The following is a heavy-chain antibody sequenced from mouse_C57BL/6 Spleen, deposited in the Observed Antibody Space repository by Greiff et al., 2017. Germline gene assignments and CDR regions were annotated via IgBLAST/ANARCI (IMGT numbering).Heavy chain of an antibody. V-gene: IGHV1-26*01. Sequence: VQLQQSGPELVKPGASVKISCKASGYTFTDYYMNWVKQSHGKSLEWIGDINPNNGGTSYNQKFKGKATLTVDKSSSTAYMELRSLTSEDSAVYYCARRRPYSNYDYFDVWGTGTTVTVSS. CDR2: INPNNGGT. CDR3: ARRRPYSNYDYFDV. D-gene: IGHD2-5*01. CDR1: GYTFTDYY. J-gene: IGHJ1*03.